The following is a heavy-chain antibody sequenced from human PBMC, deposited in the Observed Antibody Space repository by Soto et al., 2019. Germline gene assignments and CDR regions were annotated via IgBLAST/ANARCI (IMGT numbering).Heavy chain of an antibody. CDR1: GCSISSYY. Sequence: PSETLSLTCTVSGCSISSYYWSWIRQPPGKGLEWIGSIYYSGSTYYNPSLKSRVTISVDTSKNQFSLKLSSVTAADTAVYYCARMRIGKAHGRPIHYWGQGTLVTVSS. CDR3: ARMRIGKAHGRPIHY. CDR2: IYYSGST. V-gene: IGHV4-59*05. D-gene: IGHD6-6*01. J-gene: IGHJ4*02.